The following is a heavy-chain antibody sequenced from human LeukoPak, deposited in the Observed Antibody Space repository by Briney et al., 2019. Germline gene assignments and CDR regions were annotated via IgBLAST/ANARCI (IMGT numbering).Heavy chain of an antibody. D-gene: IGHD6-13*01. CDR2: IYTVDSDT. Sequence: GESLKISCKASGYSFTNYWIGWVRQMPRKGLEWMGIIYTVDSDTTYSPSFQGQVTIPADKSISTAYLQLASPRASDTAMYYCARGSSTWYFDYWGQGTLVTVSS. V-gene: IGHV5-51*01. CDR3: ARGSSTWYFDY. CDR1: GYSFTNYW. J-gene: IGHJ4*02.